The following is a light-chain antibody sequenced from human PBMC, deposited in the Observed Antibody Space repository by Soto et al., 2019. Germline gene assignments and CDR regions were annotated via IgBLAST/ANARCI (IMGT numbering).Light chain of an antibody. CDR3: SSHTIYPTRV. CDR2: EVS. J-gene: IGLJ1*01. CDR1: SGDIGGYNY. Sequence: QSVLTQPASVSGSPGQSIAISCTGTSGDIGGYNYVSWYQQHPGKAPKLIIHEVSNRPSGVSDRFSGSKSGNTASLAISGLQADDEADYYCSSHTIYPTRVFGTGTRSPS. V-gene: IGLV2-14*01.